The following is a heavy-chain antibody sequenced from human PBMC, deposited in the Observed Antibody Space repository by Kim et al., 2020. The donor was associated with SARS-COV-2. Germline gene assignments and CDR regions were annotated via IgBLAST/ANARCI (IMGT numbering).Heavy chain of an antibody. Sequence: GGSLRLSCAASGFTVSTNYINWVRQAPGKGPEWVSAISSAGSAYYADSVKGRFTISRDSSKNTMDLQMNSLRAEDTAVYHCTRALGISSHYWGQGTLVTV. J-gene: IGHJ4*02. V-gene: IGHV3-53*01. CDR3: TRALGISSHY. CDR2: ISSAGSA. D-gene: IGHD1-20*01. CDR1: GFTVSTNY.